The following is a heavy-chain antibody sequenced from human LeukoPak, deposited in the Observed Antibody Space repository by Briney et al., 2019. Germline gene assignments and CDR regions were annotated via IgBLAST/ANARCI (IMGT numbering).Heavy chain of an antibody. Sequence: SSETLSLTCAVYGGSFSGYYWSWIRQPPGKGLEWIGEINHSGSTNYNPSLKSRVTISVDTSKNQFSLKLSSVTAADTAVYYCARGPYSSSWYTRGYNWFDPWGQGTLVTVSS. D-gene: IGHD6-13*01. J-gene: IGHJ5*02. CDR1: GGSFSGYY. CDR3: ARGPYSSSWYTRGYNWFDP. CDR2: INHSGST. V-gene: IGHV4-34*01.